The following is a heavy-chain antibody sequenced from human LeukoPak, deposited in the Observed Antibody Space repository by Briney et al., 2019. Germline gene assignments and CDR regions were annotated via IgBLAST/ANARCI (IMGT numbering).Heavy chain of an antibody. CDR2: IYYSGST. CDR3: ARPYYYGSGSWVD. V-gene: IGHV4-39*01. D-gene: IGHD3-10*01. Sequence: SETLSLTCTVSGGSISSSSYSWGWIRQPPGKGLEWIGSIYYSGSTYYNPSLKSRVTISVDTSKNQFSLKLSSVTAADTAVYYCARPYYYGSGSWVDWGQGTLVTVSS. CDR1: GGSISSSSYS. J-gene: IGHJ4*02.